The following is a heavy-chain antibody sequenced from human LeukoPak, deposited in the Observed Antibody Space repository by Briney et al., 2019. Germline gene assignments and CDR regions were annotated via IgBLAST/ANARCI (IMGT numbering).Heavy chain of an antibody. J-gene: IGHJ4*02. D-gene: IGHD3-22*01. V-gene: IGHV3-48*01. CDR1: GFTFSSYG. Sequence: GGSLRLSCAASGFTFSSYGMTWVRQAPGKGLEWVSYISSSSSTIYYADSVKGRFTISRDNAKNSLYLQMNSLRAEDTAVYYCARDGSDDSSGYTDYWGQGTLVTVSS. CDR2: ISSSSSTI. CDR3: ARDGSDDSSGYTDY.